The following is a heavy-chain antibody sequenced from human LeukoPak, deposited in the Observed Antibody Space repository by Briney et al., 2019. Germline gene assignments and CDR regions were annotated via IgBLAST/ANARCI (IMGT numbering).Heavy chain of an antibody. J-gene: IGHJ4*02. CDR3: AKDAAPLTYDLLFDY. Sequence: PPGGSLRLSCAASGFTFSMHWVRQVPGKGLEWVAFVRFDGANKFYVDSVKGRFTISRDNSKNTLHLQMNSLRAEDTAVYYCAKDAAPLTYDLLFDYWGQGTLVTVSS. CDR2: VRFDGANK. CDR1: GFTFS. D-gene: IGHD3-3*01. V-gene: IGHV3-30*02.